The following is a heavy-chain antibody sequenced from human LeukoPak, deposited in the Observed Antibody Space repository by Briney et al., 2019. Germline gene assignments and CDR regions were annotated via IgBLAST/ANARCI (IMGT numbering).Heavy chain of an antibody. CDR1: GFTFSSFT. Sequence: GGSLRLSCAASGFTFSSFTFHWVRQAPGKGLEWVSTISNSGDATYYADSVKGRFTISRDNSKNTLYLQMNSLRAEDTAVYYCAKAPPYKKYFDYWGQGTLVTVSS. V-gene: IGHV3-23*01. J-gene: IGHJ4*02. CDR2: ISNSGDAT. CDR3: AKAPPYKKYFDY. D-gene: IGHD1-1*01.